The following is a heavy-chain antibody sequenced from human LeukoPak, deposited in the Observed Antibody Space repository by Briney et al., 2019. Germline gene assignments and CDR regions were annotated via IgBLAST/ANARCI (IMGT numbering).Heavy chain of an antibody. D-gene: IGHD6-19*01. Sequence: GGSLRLSCAASGFTFSSSAMSWVRQVPGKGLEWVSGISASGGSTSYADSVRGRFTISRDNSKNTLYLQMNSLRAEDTAVYYCAKSIAVAGPPTPFDYWGQGTLVTVSS. CDR1: GFTFSSSA. CDR2: ISASGGST. CDR3: AKSIAVAGPPTPFDY. J-gene: IGHJ4*02. V-gene: IGHV3-23*01.